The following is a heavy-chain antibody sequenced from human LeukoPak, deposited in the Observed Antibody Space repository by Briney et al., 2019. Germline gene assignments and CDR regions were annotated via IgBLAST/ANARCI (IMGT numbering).Heavy chain of an antibody. CDR1: GGSVSSGSYY. J-gene: IGHJ4*02. Sequence: SETLSLTCTVSGGSVSSGSYYWSWIRQPPGKGLEWIGYIYYSGSTNYNPSLKSRVTISVDTSKNQFSLKLSSVTAADTAVYYCASCSGGSCSHDYWGQGTLVTVSS. D-gene: IGHD2-15*01. CDR2: IYYSGST. CDR3: ASCSGGSCSHDY. V-gene: IGHV4-61*01.